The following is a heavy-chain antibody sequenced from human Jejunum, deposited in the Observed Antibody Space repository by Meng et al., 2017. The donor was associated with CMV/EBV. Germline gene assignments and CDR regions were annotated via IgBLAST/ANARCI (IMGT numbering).Heavy chain of an antibody. CDR1: GITVGRNY. CDR2: IHSESHT. Sequence: SLRFSCAVSGITVGRNYMRWVRQAPGKGLEWISRIHSESHTYYADSVKGRFTISRDNSKNTLYLQMNTLKAEDTAVYYCARIDFWGRGTLVTVSS. J-gene: IGHJ2*01. V-gene: IGHV3-53*01. CDR3: ARIDF.